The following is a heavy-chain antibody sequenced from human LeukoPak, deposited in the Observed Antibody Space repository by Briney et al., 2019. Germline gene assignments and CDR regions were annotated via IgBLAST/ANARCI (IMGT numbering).Heavy chain of an antibody. CDR2: ISGTGAFT. D-gene: IGHD3-10*01. J-gene: IGHJ4*02. CDR1: GFTFTKYA. Sequence: GGSLRLSCAASGFTFTKYAMTWFRQAPGEGLEWVSTISGTGAFTFYADSVKGRFTISRDNSKNTLYLQMNSLRADDTAMYYCAGAPTGTSRFDYWGQGTLVTVSS. CDR3: AGAPTGTSRFDY. V-gene: IGHV3-23*01.